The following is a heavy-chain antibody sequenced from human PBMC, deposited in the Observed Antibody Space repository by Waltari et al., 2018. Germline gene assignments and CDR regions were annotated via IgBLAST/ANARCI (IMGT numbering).Heavy chain of an antibody. Sequence: QVLLQQSGPGLVKPSQTLSLTCAISGDSVSNNTAAWNWIRQSPSRGFEWLGRTYYRSTWFNDYAVSVKGRITFNPDTSKNQFSLQLNSLTPDDTAVYYCARDTFRYGPGEGYYYGMDVWGQGTTVTVSS. CDR1: GDSVSNNTAA. CDR2: TYYRSTWFN. J-gene: IGHJ6*02. D-gene: IGHD7-27*01. CDR3: ARDTFRYGPGEGYYYGMDV. V-gene: IGHV6-1*01.